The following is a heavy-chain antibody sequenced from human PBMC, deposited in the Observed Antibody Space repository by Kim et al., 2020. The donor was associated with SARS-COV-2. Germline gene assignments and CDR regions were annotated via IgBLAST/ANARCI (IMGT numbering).Heavy chain of an antibody. D-gene: IGHD5-18*01. Sequence: GGSLRLSCAASGFSFSSYSMNWVRQAPGKGLEWVSCISSSSSYIYYADSVKGRFTISRDNAKNSLYLQMNSLRGEDTAVYYCARGVDTAVVTGGYNWFDPWGQGTLVTVSS. CDR1: GFSFSSYS. CDR2: ISSSSSYI. J-gene: IGHJ5*02. CDR3: ARGVDTAVVTGGYNWFDP. V-gene: IGHV3-21*01.